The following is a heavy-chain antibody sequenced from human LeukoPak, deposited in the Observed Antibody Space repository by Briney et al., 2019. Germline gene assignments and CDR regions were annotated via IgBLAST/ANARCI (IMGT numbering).Heavy chain of an antibody. CDR2: INPNSGGT. D-gene: IGHD2-21*02. J-gene: IGHJ6*03. CDR1: GYTFTGYY. Sequence: AAVKVSCKASGYTFTGYYMHWVRQAPGQGLEWMGWINPNSGGTNYAQKVQGRVTMTRDTSISTAYMELSRLRSDDTAVYYCASQRNHCYHTVKNYYYMDAWGKGTTVTVSS. CDR3: ASQRNHCYHTVKNYYYMDA. V-gene: IGHV1-2*02.